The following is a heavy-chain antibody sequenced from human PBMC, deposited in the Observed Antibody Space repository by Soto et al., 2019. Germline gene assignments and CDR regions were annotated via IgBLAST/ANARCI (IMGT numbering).Heavy chain of an antibody. J-gene: IGHJ4*02. D-gene: IGHD3-3*01. CDR1: GYNFGGYW. V-gene: IGHV5-51*01. CDR3: ARGGVSTRTFDY. Sequence: GESLKSSCKGSGYNFGGYWIAWVRQMPGKGLELMGIIYPSDSDTRYRPSFQGQVTISADKSISSAYLQWSSLRASDTAVYYCARGGVSTRTFDYWGQGTPVTVSS. CDR2: IYPSDSDT.